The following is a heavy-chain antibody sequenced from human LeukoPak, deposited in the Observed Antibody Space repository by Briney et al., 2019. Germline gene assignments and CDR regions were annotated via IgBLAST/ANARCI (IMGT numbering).Heavy chain of an antibody. V-gene: IGHV4-59*08. Sequence: SETLSLTCTVSGGSISSYYWSWIRQPPGKGLEWIGYIYYSGSTNYNPSLKSRVTISVDTSKNQFSLKLSSVTAADTAVYYCARGNTVTSNRLFDYWGQGTLVTVSS. D-gene: IGHD4-17*01. CDR1: GGSISSYY. CDR3: ARGNTVTSNRLFDY. CDR2: IYYSGST. J-gene: IGHJ4*02.